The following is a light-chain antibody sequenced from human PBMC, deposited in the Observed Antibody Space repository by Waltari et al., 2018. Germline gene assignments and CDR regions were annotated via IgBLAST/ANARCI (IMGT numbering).Light chain of an antibody. CDR2: RND. V-gene: IGLV1-44*01. CDR3: ATWDDRMNGHWV. CDR1: SSNIGDNV. Sequence: QSVLTQSPSASGTPGQRVTISCSGSSSNIGDNVVNWYQQLPGKAPKLLIDRNDDRPWWVPDLVAAPKSGTSASLAISGLQSEDEADYYCATWDDRMNGHWVFGGGTKVTVL. J-gene: IGLJ3*02.